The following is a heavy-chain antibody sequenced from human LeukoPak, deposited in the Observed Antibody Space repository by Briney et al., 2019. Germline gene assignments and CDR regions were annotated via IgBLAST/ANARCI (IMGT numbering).Heavy chain of an antibody. J-gene: IGHJ4*02. CDR1: GFTFSSYW. Sequence: GGSLRLSCAASGFTFSSYWMSWVRQAPGKGLEWVANIKQDGSEKYYVDSVKGRFTISRDNAKNSLYLQMNSLRAEDTAVYYCARINTYYYDSSGFLRLDVTNYWGQGTLVTVSS. D-gene: IGHD3-22*01. V-gene: IGHV3-7*01. CDR2: IKQDGSEK. CDR3: ARINTYYYDSSGFLRLDVTNY.